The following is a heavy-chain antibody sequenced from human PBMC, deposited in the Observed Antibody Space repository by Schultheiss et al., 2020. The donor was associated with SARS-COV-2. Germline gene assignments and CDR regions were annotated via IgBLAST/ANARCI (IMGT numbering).Heavy chain of an antibody. CDR3: ARGVRKKQQLVQWYFDL. V-gene: IGHV4-59*10. D-gene: IGHD6-13*01. J-gene: IGHJ2*01. Sequence: SETLSLTCAVYGGSFSGYYWSWIRQPPGKGLEWIGRIYTSGSTNYNPSLKSRVTISVDTSKNQFSLKLSSVTAADTAVYYCARGVRKKQQLVQWYFDLWGRGTLVTVSS. CDR1: GGSFSGYY. CDR2: IYTSGST.